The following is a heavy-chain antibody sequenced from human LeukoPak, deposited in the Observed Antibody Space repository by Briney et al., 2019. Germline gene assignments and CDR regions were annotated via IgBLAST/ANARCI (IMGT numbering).Heavy chain of an antibody. Sequence: PGGSLRLPCAASGFTVRSYYMTWVRQAPGKGLEWVSVIYSGGSTYYADSVKGRVAISRDNSNTTVFLQMNIVRAEDTAVYYCSRSYSNHLFGMDVWGQGTTVTVSS. D-gene: IGHD4-11*01. CDR1: GFTVRSYY. J-gene: IGHJ6*02. V-gene: IGHV3-66*01. CDR3: SRSYSNHLFGMDV. CDR2: IYSGGST.